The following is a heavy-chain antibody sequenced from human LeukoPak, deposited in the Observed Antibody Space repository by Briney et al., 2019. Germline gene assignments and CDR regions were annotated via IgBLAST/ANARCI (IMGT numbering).Heavy chain of an antibody. CDR3: ARGPYYYDSSGYYY. V-gene: IGHV3-23*01. CDR2: ISGSGGST. J-gene: IGHJ4*02. CDR1: GFTFSSYA. Sequence: GGSLSLSCAASGFTFSSYAMNWVRPAPGKGLEWVSLISGSGGSTYYADSVKGRFTISRDNSKNTLYLQMNSLRAEDTAVYYCARGPYYYDSSGYYYWGQGTLVTVSS. D-gene: IGHD3-22*01.